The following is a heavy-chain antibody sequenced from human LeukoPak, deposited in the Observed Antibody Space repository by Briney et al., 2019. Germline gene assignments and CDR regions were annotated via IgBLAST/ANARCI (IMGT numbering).Heavy chain of an antibody. V-gene: IGHV3-33*01. CDR1: GFSFSTYG. CDR2: IWYDGTNE. D-gene: IGHD3-3*01. CDR3: VRDLDQNDFWSGYWPDAFAS. J-gene: IGHJ3*02. Sequence: GRSLRLSCVASGFSFSTYGMHWVRQAPGKGPEWVAVIWYDGTNEYYLNSVRGRFIISRDNSRNTVYLQMNSLRAEDTAVYYCVRDLDQNDFWSGYWPDAFASWGQGTKVFVSS.